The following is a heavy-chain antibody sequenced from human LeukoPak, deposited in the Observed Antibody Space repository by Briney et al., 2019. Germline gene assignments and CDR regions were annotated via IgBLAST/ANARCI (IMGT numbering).Heavy chain of an antibody. Sequence: HSGGSLRLSCRGSGFAFGNYGMTWVRQAPGKGLEWVSAITGSGEGTRYTDAVTGRFTISRDNSRNTLFLQMDSLRADDTAVYYCAKDPNGDYLGAFDFWGPGTLVTVSS. CDR3: AKDPNGDYLGAFDF. CDR1: GFAFGNYG. V-gene: IGHV3-23*01. CDR2: ITGSGEGT. D-gene: IGHD4-17*01. J-gene: IGHJ3*01.